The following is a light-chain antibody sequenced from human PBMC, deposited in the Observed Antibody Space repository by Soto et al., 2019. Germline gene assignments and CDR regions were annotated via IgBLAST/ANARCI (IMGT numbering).Light chain of an antibody. CDR2: GAS. V-gene: IGKV1-9*01. Sequence: IQLTQYPSSLSASVGDRVTITCRASQCVGCDLAWFQQRPGKAPKLLIFGASTLQNGVPARFSGGGFGTEVTLTITRLQPEDFATYYCHQVYTYPRTFGQRTNVEIK. J-gene: IGKJ1*01. CDR3: HQVYTYPRT. CDR1: QCVGCD.